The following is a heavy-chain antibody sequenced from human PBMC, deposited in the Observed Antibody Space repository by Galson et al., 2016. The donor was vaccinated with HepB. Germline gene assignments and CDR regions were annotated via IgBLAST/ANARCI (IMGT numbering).Heavy chain of an antibody. CDR2: ISRSTPTI. Sequence: SLRLSCAASGFIFSSYSMNWARQAPGKGLEWVSYISRSTPTIYYADSAKGRFTVSRDNAKNSLYLQMNNLRDEDTAVYYCARDPHALDFWGQGTLVTVSS. J-gene: IGHJ4*02. CDR3: ARDPHALDF. CDR1: GFIFSSYS. V-gene: IGHV3-48*02.